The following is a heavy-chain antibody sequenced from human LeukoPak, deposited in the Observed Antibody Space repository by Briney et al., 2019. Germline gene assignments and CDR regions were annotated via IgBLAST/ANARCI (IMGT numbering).Heavy chain of an antibody. Sequence: ASVKVSCKASGYTFTSYDINWVRQATGQGLEWMGWMNPNSGNTGYAQKFQGRVTMTRNTSTSTAYVELSSLRSEDTAVYYCAKASAMIVVVSKHFDYWGQGTLVTVSS. D-gene: IGHD3-22*01. CDR1: GYTFTSYD. CDR3: AKASAMIVVVSKHFDY. V-gene: IGHV1-8*01. CDR2: MNPNSGNT. J-gene: IGHJ4*02.